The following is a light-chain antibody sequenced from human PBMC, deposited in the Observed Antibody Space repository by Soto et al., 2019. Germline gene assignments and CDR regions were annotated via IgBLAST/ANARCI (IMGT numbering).Light chain of an antibody. CDR1: QSVSTH. V-gene: IGKV3-15*01. CDR2: ATS. J-gene: IGKJ5*01. CDR3: QQYDNKPPIT. Sequence: EIVMTQSPATLSVSPGERATLSCRASQSVSTHLAWDQQKPGQAPRLLIYATSTRATGIPDRFTGSGSGTEFTLTISSLQSEDFAVYHCQQYDNKPPITFGQGTRLEIK.